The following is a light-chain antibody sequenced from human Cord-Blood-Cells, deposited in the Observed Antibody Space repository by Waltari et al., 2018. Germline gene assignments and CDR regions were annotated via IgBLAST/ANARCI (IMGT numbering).Light chain of an antibody. Sequence: QSALTQPASVYGSPGQSITISCTGNSSDVGGYNYVSWYQQQPGKAPKHMIYYVSNRPSGVSNRFSGSKSGNTASLTISGLQAEDEADYYCSSYTSSSTVFGGGTKLTVL. CDR1: SSDVGGYNY. J-gene: IGLJ2*01. CDR3: SSYTSSSTV. V-gene: IGLV2-14*01. CDR2: YVS.